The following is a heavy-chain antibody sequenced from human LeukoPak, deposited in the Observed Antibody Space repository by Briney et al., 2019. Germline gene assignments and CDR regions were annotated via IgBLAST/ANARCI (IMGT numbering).Heavy chain of an antibody. V-gene: IGHV1-18*01. J-gene: IGHJ2*01. D-gene: IGHD2-2*01. CDR1: GYTFTSYG. Sequence: ASVKVSCKASGYTFTSYGISWVRQAPGQGLEWMGWISAYNGNTNYAQKLQGRVTMTTDTSTSTAYMELRSLRSDDTAVYYCARVIVVVPAADAGYFDPWGRGTLVTVSS. CDR3: ARVIVVVPAADAGYFDP. CDR2: ISAYNGNT.